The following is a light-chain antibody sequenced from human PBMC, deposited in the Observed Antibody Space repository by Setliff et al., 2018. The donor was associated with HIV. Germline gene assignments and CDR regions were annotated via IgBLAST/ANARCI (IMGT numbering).Light chain of an antibody. CDR2: DVS. J-gene: IGLJ1*01. Sequence: QSALAQPASVSGSPGQSITISCTRTSSDVGVYNYVSWYQQHPGKAPKLMISDVSNRPSGVSNRFSGSKSGNTASLTISGPQAEDEADYYCSSYTYTSSTPLYVFGTGTKVTV. CDR3: SSYTYTSSTPLYV. CDR1: SSDVGVYNY. V-gene: IGLV2-14*03.